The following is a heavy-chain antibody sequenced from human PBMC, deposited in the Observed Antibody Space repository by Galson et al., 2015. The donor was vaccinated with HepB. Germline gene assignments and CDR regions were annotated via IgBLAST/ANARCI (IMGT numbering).Heavy chain of an antibody. V-gene: IGHV3-21*01. J-gene: IGHJ5*02. CDR1: GCNVGLSS. CDR2: SSNHATHI. CDR3: ARALPSGIRGGRVFDH. Sequence: SLRPSCAASGCNVGLSSMNCVAHSPGAGLEWSTSSSNHATHIPYADSVINRRTVSRDSAKTSVYLQMNSLRGDDTAVYYCARALPSGIRGGRVFDHWGQGTLVTVSS. D-gene: IGHD3-10*01.